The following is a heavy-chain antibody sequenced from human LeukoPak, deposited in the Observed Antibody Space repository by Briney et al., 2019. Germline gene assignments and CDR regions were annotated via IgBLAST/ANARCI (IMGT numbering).Heavy chain of an antibody. CDR1: GFTFSDYY. CDR3: ARETSSYYYYMDV. CDR2: ISSSGSTI. V-gene: IGHV3-11*04. Sequence: PGGSLRLSCAASGFTFSDYYMSWIRQAPGKGLEWVSYISSSGSTIYYADSVKGRFTISRDNAKNSLYLQMNSLRAEDTAVYYCARETSSYYYYMDVWGKGTTVTVSS. D-gene: IGHD2-2*01. J-gene: IGHJ6*03.